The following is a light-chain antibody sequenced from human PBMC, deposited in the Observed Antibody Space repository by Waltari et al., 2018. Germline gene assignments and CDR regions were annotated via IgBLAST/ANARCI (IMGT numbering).Light chain of an antibody. CDR2: WSS. J-gene: IGKJ2*02. CDR3: QQYYNYPCT. Sequence: LWSSNKRDYLAWYQQRPGHPPRLLFYWSSTRESGVPDRFSGSASGTDFTLTITSLQAEDVAIDYCQQYYNYPCTFGQGTKLESK. CDR1: LWSSNKRDY. V-gene: IGKV4-1*01.